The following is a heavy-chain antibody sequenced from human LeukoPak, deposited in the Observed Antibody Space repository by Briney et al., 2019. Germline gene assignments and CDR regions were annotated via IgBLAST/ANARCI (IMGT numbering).Heavy chain of an antibody. CDR3: ARPHDYYYYYMDV. Sequence: ASVKVSCKASGYTFTGYYMHWVRQAPGQGLEWMGWINPNSGGTNYAQKFQGRVTMTRDTSISTAYMELSRLRSDDTAVYYCARPHDYYYYYMDVWGKGTTVTVSS. CDR2: INPNSGGT. J-gene: IGHJ6*03. CDR1: GYTFTGYY. V-gene: IGHV1-2*02.